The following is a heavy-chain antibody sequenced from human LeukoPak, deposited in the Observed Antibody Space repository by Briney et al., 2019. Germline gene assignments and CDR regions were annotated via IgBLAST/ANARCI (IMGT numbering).Heavy chain of an antibody. D-gene: IGHD3-10*01. J-gene: IGHJ4*02. CDR2: NSAYNGNT. Sequence: GASVKVSCKASGGTFSSYAISWVRQAPGQGLEWMGWNSAYNGNTNYAQKLQGRVTMTTDTSTSTAYMELRSLRSDDTAVYYCARVRMVRGPLPDYWGQGTLVTVSS. CDR1: GGTFSSYA. V-gene: IGHV1-18*01. CDR3: ARVRMVRGPLPDY.